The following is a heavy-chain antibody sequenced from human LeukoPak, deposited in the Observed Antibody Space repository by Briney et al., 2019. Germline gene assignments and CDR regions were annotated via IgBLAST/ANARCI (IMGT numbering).Heavy chain of an antibody. CDR1: GGSISSYY. Sequence: PSETLSLTCTVSGGSISSYYWSWIRQPPGKGLEWIGYIYYSGSTNYNPSLKSRVTISVDTSKNQFSLKLSSVTAADTAVYYCARGEGSRYYYDSSGYPDAFDIWGQGTMVTVSS. J-gene: IGHJ3*02. CDR2: IYYSGST. V-gene: IGHV4-59*01. D-gene: IGHD3-22*01. CDR3: ARGEGSRYYYDSSGYPDAFDI.